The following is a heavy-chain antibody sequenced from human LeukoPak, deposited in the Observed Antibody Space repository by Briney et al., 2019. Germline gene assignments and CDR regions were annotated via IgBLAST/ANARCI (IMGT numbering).Heavy chain of an antibody. CDR2: ISGSGGST. CDR3: AKETVVVVAATPDAFDI. J-gene: IGHJ3*02. Sequence: GGSLRLSCAVPGFTFTSYARSWVPQAPGKGLEWVSGISGSGGSTHYADSVKDRFTISRDNSKNTLYLQMNSLRAEDTAVYYCAKETVVVVAATPDAFDIWGQGTMVTVSS. CDR1: GFTFTSYA. V-gene: IGHV3-23*01. D-gene: IGHD2-15*01.